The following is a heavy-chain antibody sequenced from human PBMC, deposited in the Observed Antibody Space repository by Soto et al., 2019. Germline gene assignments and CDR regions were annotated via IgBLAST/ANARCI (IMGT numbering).Heavy chain of an antibody. CDR2: IGGRGRDT. D-gene: IGHD1-26*01. CDR3: AILGGTYYAFDV. V-gene: IGHV3-23*01. CDR1: GFTFSSHA. J-gene: IGHJ3*01. Sequence: EVQLLESGGGLVQPGGSLRLSCAASGFTFSSHAMGWVRQAPGKGLEWVSAIGGRGRDTYYADSMKGRFTISRDNSKNTVSLQMNSLRAEDTAVYYCAILGGTYYAFDVWGQGTLVTVS.